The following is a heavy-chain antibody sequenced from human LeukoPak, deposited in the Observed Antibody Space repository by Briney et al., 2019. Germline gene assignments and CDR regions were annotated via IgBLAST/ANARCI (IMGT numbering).Heavy chain of an antibody. D-gene: IGHD3-10*01. J-gene: IGHJ4*02. CDR1: GGSIRSYY. Sequence: SETLSLTCTVSGGSIRSYYWSWIRQPPGKGLEWIGYIYDSGSTNYNPSLKSRVTISVDTSKNQFSLKLSSVTAADTAVYYCARDGRGLDYWGQGTLVTVSS. V-gene: IGHV4-59*12. CDR3: ARDGRGLDY. CDR2: IYDSGST.